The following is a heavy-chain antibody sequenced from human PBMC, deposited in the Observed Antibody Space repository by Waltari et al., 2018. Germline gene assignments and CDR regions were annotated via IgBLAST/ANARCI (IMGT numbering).Heavy chain of an antibody. Sequence: QVQLVESGGGVVQPGGSLRLSCVASGFTFSTYAMHWVRQAPGKGLEWGEFRRYDGSNKYYTDSVKVRFTVSRDNSKNTLYLQMNSLRAEDTAVYYCAKDALRFVEWLSAPQTNYFDYWGQGTLVTVSS. D-gene: IGHD3-3*01. CDR2: RRYDGSNK. CDR3: AKDALRFVEWLSAPQTNYFDY. V-gene: IGHV3-30*02. J-gene: IGHJ4*02. CDR1: GFTFSTYA.